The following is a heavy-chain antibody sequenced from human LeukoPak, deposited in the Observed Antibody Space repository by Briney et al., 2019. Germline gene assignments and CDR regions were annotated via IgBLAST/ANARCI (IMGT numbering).Heavy chain of an antibody. CDR2: ITPIFGTA. J-gene: IGHJ4*02. V-gene: IGHV1-69*13. CDR3: ARGWLAETTLVTPYNY. CDR1: GGPFSSYD. Sequence: ASVKVSCKASGGPFSSYDISWVRQAPGQGLEWMGGITPIFGTAVYAQEFQGRVTITAVESMSTAYMELTSLRSEDTATYYCARGWLAETTLVTPYNYWGQGTLVTVSS. D-gene: IGHD4-23*01.